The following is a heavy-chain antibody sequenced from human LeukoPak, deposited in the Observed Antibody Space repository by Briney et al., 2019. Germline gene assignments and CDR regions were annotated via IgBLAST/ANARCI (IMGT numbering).Heavy chain of an antibody. CDR1: GGSISSSSYY. Sequence: SETLSLTCTVSGGSISSSSYYWGWIRQPPGKGLEWIGSIYYTGSTYYNPSLKSRVTISVGTSKKQFSLKLSSVTAADTAVYYCANYGGSFGGPDYWGQGTLVTVSS. J-gene: IGHJ4*02. CDR2: IYYTGST. V-gene: IGHV4-39*07. CDR3: ANYGGSFGGPDY. D-gene: IGHD4-23*01.